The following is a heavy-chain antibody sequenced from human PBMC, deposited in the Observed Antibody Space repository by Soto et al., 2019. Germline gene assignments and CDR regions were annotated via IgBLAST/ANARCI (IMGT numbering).Heavy chain of an antibody. J-gene: IGHJ4*02. CDR2: INPNSGGT. CDR3: ARSLYSSSSLPLDY. D-gene: IGHD6-6*01. V-gene: IGHV1-2*04. CDR1: GYTFTGYY. Sequence: GASVKVSCKASGYTFTGYYMHWVRQAPGQGLEWMGWINPNSGGTNYAQKFQGWVTMTRDTSISTAYMELSRLRSDDTAVYYCARSLYSSSSLPLDYWGQGTLVTVSS.